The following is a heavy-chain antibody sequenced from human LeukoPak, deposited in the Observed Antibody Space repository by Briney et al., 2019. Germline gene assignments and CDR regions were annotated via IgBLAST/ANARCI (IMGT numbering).Heavy chain of an antibody. J-gene: IGHJ5*02. V-gene: IGHV1-69*04. D-gene: IGHD1-26*01. CDR1: GGTFSSYA. Sequence: GASVKVSCKASGGTFSSYAISWVRQAPGQGLEWMGRIIPILGIANYAQKFQGRVTITADKSTSTAYMELSSLRSEDTAVYYCARDLWAIVGASALVRPPPPWGQGTLVTVSS. CDR3: ARDLWAIVGASALVRPPPP. CDR2: IIPILGIA.